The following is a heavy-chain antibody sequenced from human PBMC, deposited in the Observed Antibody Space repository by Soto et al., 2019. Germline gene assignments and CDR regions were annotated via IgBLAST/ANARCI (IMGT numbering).Heavy chain of an antibody. CDR2: FSYGGST. J-gene: IGHJ4*02. Sequence: SETLSLTCTVSGDSVTSSSYYWGWIRQPPGKGLEWVGTFSYGGSTYSNPSLKSRVTISIDMSKNQVSLKLKSVTAADTAVYYCARASNKRGYSYGPDYWCQGTLVTVSS. V-gene: IGHV4-39*01. CDR1: GDSVTSSSYY. CDR3: ARASNKRGYSYGPDY. D-gene: IGHD5-18*01.